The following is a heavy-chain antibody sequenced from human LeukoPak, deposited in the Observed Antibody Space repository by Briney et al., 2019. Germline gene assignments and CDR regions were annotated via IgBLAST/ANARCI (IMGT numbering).Heavy chain of an antibody. Sequence: GSLRLSCAASGFTFSDYYMSWIRQAPGKGLEWIGAIFYRGDTDYSPSLKSRIIISVDRSKNEVSLKLDSVTAADTAVYYCARGGPLPLDKWGPGTLVTVSP. J-gene: IGHJ4*02. V-gene: IGHV4-34*01. CDR2: IFYRGDT. CDR3: ARGGPLPLDK. CDR1: GFTFSDYY. D-gene: IGHD3-9*01.